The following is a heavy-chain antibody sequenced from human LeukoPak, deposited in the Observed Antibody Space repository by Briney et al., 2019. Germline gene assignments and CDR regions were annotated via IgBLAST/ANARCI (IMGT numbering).Heavy chain of an antibody. CDR3: AKPEASGNYYYTLDY. CDR1: GGSISSYY. D-gene: IGHD1-26*01. J-gene: IGHJ4*02. Sequence: PSETLSLTCAVSGGSISSYYWSWIRQPPGKGLEWIGYIYYSGSTNYNPSLKSRVTISVDTSKNQFSLKLSSVTAADTAVYYCAKPEASGNYYYTLDYWGQGTLVTVSS. CDR2: IYYSGST. V-gene: IGHV4-59*01.